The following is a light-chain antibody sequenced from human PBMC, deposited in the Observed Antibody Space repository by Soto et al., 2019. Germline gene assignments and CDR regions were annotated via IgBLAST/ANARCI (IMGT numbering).Light chain of an antibody. CDR3: QQYHSWT. CDR1: QSISTW. CDR2: TAS. Sequence: DIQMTQSPSTLAASVGDRVTITCRASQSISTWMAWYQQKPGKAPKLLIYTASSLQSGVPSRFSGSGSGTEFTLTISSLQPDDFATYYCQQYHSWTFGQGTKV. J-gene: IGKJ1*01. V-gene: IGKV1-5*03.